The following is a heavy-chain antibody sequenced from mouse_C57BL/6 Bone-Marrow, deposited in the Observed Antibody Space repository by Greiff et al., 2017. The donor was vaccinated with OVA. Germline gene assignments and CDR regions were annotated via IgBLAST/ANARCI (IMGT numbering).Heavy chain of an antibody. D-gene: IGHD1-1*01. CDR2: ISSGGSYT. V-gene: IGHV5-6*01. Sequence: EVQVVESGGDLVKPGGSLKLSCAASGFTFSSYGMSWVRQTPDKRLEWVATISSGGSYTYYPDSVKGRFTISRDNAKNTLYLQMSSLKSEDTAMYYCARHYYGSSYYGGQGTTLTVSS. CDR3: ARHYYGSSYY. J-gene: IGHJ2*01. CDR1: GFTFSSYG.